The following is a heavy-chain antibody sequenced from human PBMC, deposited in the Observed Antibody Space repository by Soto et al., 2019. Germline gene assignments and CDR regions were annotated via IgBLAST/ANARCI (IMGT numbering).Heavy chain of an antibody. J-gene: IGHJ5*02. Sequence: SETLSLTCTVSGVSISSYYWSWIRQPPGKGLEWIGYIYYSGSTNYNPSLKSRVTISVDTSKNQFSLKLSSVTAAGTAVYYCARLTDYYGSGSYWLDPWGQGTLVTVSS. CDR3: ARLTDYYGSGSYWLDP. CDR1: GVSISSYY. CDR2: IYYSGST. D-gene: IGHD3-10*01. V-gene: IGHV4-59*08.